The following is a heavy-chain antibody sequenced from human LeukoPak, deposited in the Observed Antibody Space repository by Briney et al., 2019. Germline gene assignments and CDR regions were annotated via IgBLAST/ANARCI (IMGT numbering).Heavy chain of an antibody. Sequence: GGSLRLSCAASGFTFSSRGMHWVRQAPGKGLEWVAFIRYDGSEKDYADPVKGRFTISRDNSKNTLYLQMNSLRAEDTAVYYCWVRYSPDAFDIWGQGTMVTVSS. D-gene: IGHD3-9*01. CDR1: GFTFSSRG. CDR3: WVRYSPDAFDI. V-gene: IGHV3-30*02. J-gene: IGHJ3*02. CDR2: IRYDGSEK.